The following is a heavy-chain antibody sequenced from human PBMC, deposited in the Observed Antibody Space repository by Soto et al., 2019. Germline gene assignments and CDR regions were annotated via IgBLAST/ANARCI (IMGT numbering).Heavy chain of an antibody. Sequence: EVQLVESGGGLVQPGGSLRLSCEASGFSFNAYYMTWVRQAPGRGLEWVASIKSDGSEQYYVDSVKGRFTISRDNAKNSLYLQMNSLRAGDTALYYCSRENWFQGYWGQGTLVIVSS. D-gene: IGHD3-10*01. CDR1: GFSFNAYY. CDR2: IKSDGSEQ. CDR3: SRENWFQGY. V-gene: IGHV3-7*03. J-gene: IGHJ4*02.